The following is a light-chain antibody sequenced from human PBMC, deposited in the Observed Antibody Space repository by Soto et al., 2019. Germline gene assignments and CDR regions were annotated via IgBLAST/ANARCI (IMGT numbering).Light chain of an antibody. CDR1: QSISSSY. CDR3: HQSGSSPFT. V-gene: IGKV3-20*01. CDR2: GAS. J-gene: IGKJ3*01. Sequence: EIVLTQSPGTLSLSPGERATLSCRASQSISSSYLAWYRQKPGQAPRLLIYGASSRAPGIPDRFSGSGSGTHFTLPISRLEPVDFAVYYCHQSGSSPFTFGPGTKVDVK.